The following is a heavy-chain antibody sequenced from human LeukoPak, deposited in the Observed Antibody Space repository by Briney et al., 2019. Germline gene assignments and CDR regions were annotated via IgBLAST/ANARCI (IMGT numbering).Heavy chain of an antibody. D-gene: IGHD4-17*01. CDR1: GFTFSSYW. CDR2: IKQDGSEK. V-gene: IGHV3-7*01. CDR3: ASDPHYGDYGY. Sequence: GGSLRLSCAASGFTFSSYWMSWVRQAPGKGLEWVANIKQDGSEKYYVDSVKGRFTISRDNGKNSLYLQMNSLRAEDTAVYYCASDPHYGDYGYWGQGTLVTVSS. J-gene: IGHJ4*02.